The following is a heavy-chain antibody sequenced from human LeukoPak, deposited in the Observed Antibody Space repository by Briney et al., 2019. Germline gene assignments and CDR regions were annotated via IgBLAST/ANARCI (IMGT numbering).Heavy chain of an antibody. D-gene: IGHD6-19*01. CDR2: MNPNSGNT. Sequence: ASVKVSCKASGHTCTTYDINWVRQATGQGREWMGWMNPNSGNTGYTQKFQGRVTMTRNTSISTAYMELSSLRSEDTAVYYCARGRGSGNKENWFDPWGQGTLVTVSS. V-gene: IGHV1-8*01. J-gene: IGHJ5*02. CDR1: GHTCTTYD. CDR3: ARGRGSGNKENWFDP.